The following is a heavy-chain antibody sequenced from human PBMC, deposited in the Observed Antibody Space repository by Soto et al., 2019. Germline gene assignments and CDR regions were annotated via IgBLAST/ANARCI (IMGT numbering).Heavy chain of an antibody. CDR3: AKMRDGYNKGYFDY. Sequence: QVQLVESGGGVVQPGRSLRLSCAASGFTFSSYGMYWVRQAPGKGLEWVAVISYDGSNKYYADSVKGRFTISRDNSKNTLYLQMNSLRAEDTAVYYCAKMRDGYNKGYFDYWGQGTLVTVSS. CDR1: GFTFSSYG. CDR2: ISYDGSNK. D-gene: IGHD5-12*01. V-gene: IGHV3-30*18. J-gene: IGHJ4*02.